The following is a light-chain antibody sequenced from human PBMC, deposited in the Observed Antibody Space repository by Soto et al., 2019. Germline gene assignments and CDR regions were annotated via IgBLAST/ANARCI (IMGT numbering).Light chain of an antibody. V-gene: IGKV3-11*01. CDR2: DTS. CDR1: QSIGNY. Sequence: EVVLTQSPATLSLSPGERATLSCRASQSIGNYVAWYQQKPGQAPRLLSYDTSNTAPGIPARFSGSGSGTVFTLTISGLEPEDYACYYCQHRAYWPWSFGQGIKVEI. J-gene: IGKJ1*01. CDR3: QHRAYWPWS.